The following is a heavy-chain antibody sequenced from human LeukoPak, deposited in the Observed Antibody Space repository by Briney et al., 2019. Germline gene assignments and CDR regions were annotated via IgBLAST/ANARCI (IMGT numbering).Heavy chain of an antibody. CDR2: ISGSGGST. CDR1: GGSISSYY. CDR3: AKDGDTDAFDI. Sequence: ETLSLTCTVSGGSISSYYWSWVRQAPGKGLEWVSAISGSGGSTYYADSVKGRFTISRDNSKNTLYLQMNSLRAEDTAVYYCAKDGDTDAFDIWGQGTMVTVSS. V-gene: IGHV3-23*01. J-gene: IGHJ3*02. D-gene: IGHD2-21*01.